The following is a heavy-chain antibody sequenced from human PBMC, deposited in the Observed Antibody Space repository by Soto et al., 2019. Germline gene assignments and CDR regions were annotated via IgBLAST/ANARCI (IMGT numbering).Heavy chain of an antibody. J-gene: IGHJ6*02. Sequence: PGESLKISCKGSGYSFTSYWIGWVRQMPGKGLEWMGIIYPGDSDTRYSPSFQGQVTISADKSISTAYLQWSSLKASDTAMYYCAREGAVPAAIGHYYYGMDVWGQGTTVTVSS. D-gene: IGHD2-2*02. CDR2: IYPGDSDT. V-gene: IGHV5-51*01. CDR3: AREGAVPAAIGHYYYGMDV. CDR1: GYSFTSYW.